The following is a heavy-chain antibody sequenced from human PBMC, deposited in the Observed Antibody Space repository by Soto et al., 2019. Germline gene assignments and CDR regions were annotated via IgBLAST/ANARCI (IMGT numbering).Heavy chain of an antibody. Sequence: QMQLVESGGGVVQPGTSLRVSCEASGFPFSPLGIHGAARVQAKGWEWWAVVPFDGEIKLYAESVRDRFAISRDNSKNTLYLQMNSLGPDDTAVYYCAKLPWGFNYYDRSEYRATDNDAFDIWGQGTMVTVSS. V-gene: IGHV3-30*18. CDR1: GFPFSPLG. D-gene: IGHD3-22*01. CDR3: AKLPWGFNYYDRSEYRATDNDAFDI. J-gene: IGHJ3*02. CDR2: VPFDGEIK.